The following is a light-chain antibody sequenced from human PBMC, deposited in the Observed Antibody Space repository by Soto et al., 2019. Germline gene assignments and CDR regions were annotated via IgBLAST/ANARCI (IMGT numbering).Light chain of an antibody. V-gene: IGKV1-5*03. CDR3: QQYNSYSPLT. J-gene: IGKJ4*01. Sequence: DIQMTQSPSTLSASVGDRVTITCRASQSISSWLAWYQQKPGKAPKLLIYKASSLESGVPSRFSGSESGTEFTLTISSLQPDDFATYYCQQYNSYSPLTFGGGTKVDIK. CDR1: QSISSW. CDR2: KAS.